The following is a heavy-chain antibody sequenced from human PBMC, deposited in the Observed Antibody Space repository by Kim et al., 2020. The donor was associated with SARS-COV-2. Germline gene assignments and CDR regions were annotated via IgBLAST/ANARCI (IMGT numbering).Heavy chain of an antibody. CDR1: GGSISSGGYY. CDR3: AREGGGDYYGSGSYKGPHWCDP. Sequence: SETLSLTCTVSGGSISSGGYYWSWIRQHPGKGLEWIGYIYYSGSTYYNPSLKSRVTISVDTSKNQFSLKLSSVTAADTAVYYCAREGGGDYYGSGSYKGPHWCDPWGQGTLVTVSS. J-gene: IGHJ5*02. D-gene: IGHD3-10*01. V-gene: IGHV4-31*03. CDR2: IYYSGST.